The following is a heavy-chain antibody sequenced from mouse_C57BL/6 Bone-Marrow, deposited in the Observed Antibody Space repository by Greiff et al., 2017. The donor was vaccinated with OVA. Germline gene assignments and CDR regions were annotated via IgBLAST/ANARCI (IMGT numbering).Heavy chain of an antibody. Sequence: EVKLMESGGGLVQSGRSLRLSCATSGFTFSDFYMEWVRQAPGKGLEWIAASRNKANDYTTEYSASVKGRFIVSRDTSQSILYLQMNALRAEDTAIYYCARVIYYYGSWYFDVWGTGTTVTVSS. CDR2: SRNKANDYTT. J-gene: IGHJ1*03. CDR1: GFTFSDFY. V-gene: IGHV7-1*01. D-gene: IGHD1-1*01. CDR3: ARVIYYYGSWYFDV.